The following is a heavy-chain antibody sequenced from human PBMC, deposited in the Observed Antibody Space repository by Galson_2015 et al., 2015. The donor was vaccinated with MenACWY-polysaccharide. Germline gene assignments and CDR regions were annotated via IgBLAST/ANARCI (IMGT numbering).Heavy chain of an antibody. J-gene: IGHJ2*01. D-gene: IGHD7-27*01. CDR2: IHSTGST. Sequence: SAGKELEWIGRIHSTGSTTYNPSFKSRVTMSVDTSKNQFSLSLSSVSAADTAVYYCARRSLGNWYFDLWGRGALVTVSS. CDR3: ARRSLGNWYFDL. V-gene: IGHV4-4*07.